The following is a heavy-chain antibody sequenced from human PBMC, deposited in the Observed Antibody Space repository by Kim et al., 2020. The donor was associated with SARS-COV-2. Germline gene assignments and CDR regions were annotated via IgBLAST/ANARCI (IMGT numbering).Heavy chain of an antibody. J-gene: IGHJ4*02. CDR2: IYDGGGTT. Sequence: GGSLRLSCAASGFTFSSHAMSWVRQAPGKGLEWVSGIYDGGGTTFYADSVKGRFTISRDDSKNTLYLQMDSLRAEDTAVYYCVRDYISPRYCSGGSCYCGFDHWGQGTLVTVSS. V-gene: IGHV3-23*03. D-gene: IGHD2-15*01. CDR3: VRDYISPRYCSGGSCYCGFDH. CDR1: GFTFSSHA.